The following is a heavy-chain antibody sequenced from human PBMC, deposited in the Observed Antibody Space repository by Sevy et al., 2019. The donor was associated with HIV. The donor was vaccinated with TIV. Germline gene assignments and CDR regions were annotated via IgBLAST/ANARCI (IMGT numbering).Heavy chain of an antibody. CDR1: GGSISSGFYS. Sequence: NLSLTCSVSGGSISSGFYSWTWIRQPAGDGLEWIGHPAGKGLEWIGHLYTSGSSNYNSSLKSRVTISVDTSKNQYSLKLNSVTAADTAIYYCARHRRNDYNGPAHYLDVWGKGTTVTVSS. D-gene: IGHD4-4*01. J-gene: IGHJ6*04. CDR3: ARHRRNDYNGPAHYLDV. CDR2: LYTSGSS. V-gene: IGHV4-61*09.